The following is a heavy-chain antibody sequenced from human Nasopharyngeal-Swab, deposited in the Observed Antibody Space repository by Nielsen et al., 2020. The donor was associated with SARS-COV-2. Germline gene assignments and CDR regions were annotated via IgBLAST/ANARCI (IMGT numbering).Heavy chain of an antibody. CDR3: AKGAVGGAVAGTQYFQH. V-gene: IGHV3-21*04. J-gene: IGHJ1*01. CDR1: GFTFSSYS. CDR2: ISSSSSYI. D-gene: IGHD6-19*01. Sequence: GESLKISCAASGFTFSSYSMNWVRQAPGKGLEWVSSISSSSSYIYYADSVKGRFTISRDNSKNTLYLQLNSLRAEDTAVYYCAKGAVGGAVAGTQYFQHWGQGTQVTVSS.